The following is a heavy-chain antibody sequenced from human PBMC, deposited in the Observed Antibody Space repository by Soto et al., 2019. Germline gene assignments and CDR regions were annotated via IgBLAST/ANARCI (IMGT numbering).Heavy chain of an antibody. CDR2: IYSGGST. V-gene: IGHV3-53*01. Sequence: GGSLRLSCAASGFTVSSNYMSWVRQAPGKGLEWVSVIYSGGSTYYADSVKGRFTISRDNSKNTLYLQMNSLRAEDTAVYYCASADSSGSYSTLDYWGQGTLVTVSS. CDR1: GFTVSSNY. D-gene: IGHD3-22*01. CDR3: ASADSSGSYSTLDY. J-gene: IGHJ4*02.